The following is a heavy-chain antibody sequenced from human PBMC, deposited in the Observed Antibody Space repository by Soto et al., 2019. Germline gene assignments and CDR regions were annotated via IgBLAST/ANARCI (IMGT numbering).Heavy chain of an antibody. D-gene: IGHD3-16*01. J-gene: IGHJ5*02. CDR1: GGFFSTYA. CDR3: ARAVRLIPPIVDSMDQHTRFDP. Sequence: QVQLVQSGAEVRKPGSSVKVSCKASGGFFSTYAFSSVRQAPGQGLEWMGGIIPLFGTTNYAQNFQGRVTITADEDTDTVYMELSSLEPVDTAVYYCARAVRLIPPIVDSMDQHTRFDPWGEGARVTVSS. V-gene: IGHV1-69*01. CDR2: IIPLFGTT.